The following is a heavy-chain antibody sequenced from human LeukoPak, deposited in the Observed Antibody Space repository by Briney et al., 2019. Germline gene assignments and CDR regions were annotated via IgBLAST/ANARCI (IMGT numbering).Heavy chain of an antibody. CDR2: LTDSGGTT. J-gene: IGHJ3*02. D-gene: IGHD5-24*01. CDR3: AKKRDAFDI. V-gene: IGHV3-23*01. CDR1: GFTFSNYA. Sequence: PGRSLRLSCVASGFTFSNYAMGWVRQAPGKRPEWVSSLTDSGGTTYYVNSVKGRFAISRDNSKNTLYLHMNSLRAEDTAVYYCAKKRDAFDIWGQGTVVTVSS.